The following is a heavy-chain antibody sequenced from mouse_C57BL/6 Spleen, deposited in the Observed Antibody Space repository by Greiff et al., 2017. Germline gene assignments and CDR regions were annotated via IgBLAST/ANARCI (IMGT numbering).Heavy chain of an antibody. D-gene: IGHD2-1*01. Sequence: EVKLVESGGGLVQPGGSLKLSCAASGFTFSDYYMYWVRQTPEKRLEWVAYISNGGGSTYYPDTVKGRFTISRDNAKNTLYLQMSRLKSEDTAMYYCARQGDFYYGAMDYWGQGTSVTVSS. CDR1: GFTFSDYY. V-gene: IGHV5-12*01. CDR3: ARQGDFYYGAMDY. CDR2: ISNGGGST. J-gene: IGHJ4*01.